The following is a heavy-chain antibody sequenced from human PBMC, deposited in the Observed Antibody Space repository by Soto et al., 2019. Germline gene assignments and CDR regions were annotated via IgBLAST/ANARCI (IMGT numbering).Heavy chain of an antibody. Sequence: QVQLQESGPGLVKPSQTLSLTCTVSGGSISSGGYYWSWIRQHPGKRLEWIGYIYYSGSTYYNPSLKSRVTISVDTSKNQFSLKLSSVTAADTAVYYCARVPMMTTVTTSPYYGMDVWGQGTTVTVSS. CDR3: ARVPMMTTVTTSPYYGMDV. V-gene: IGHV4-31*03. D-gene: IGHD4-17*01. CDR1: GGSISSGGYY. CDR2: IYYSGST. J-gene: IGHJ6*02.